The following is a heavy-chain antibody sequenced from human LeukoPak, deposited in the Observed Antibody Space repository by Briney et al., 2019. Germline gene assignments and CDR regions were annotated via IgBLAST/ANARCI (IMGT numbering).Heavy chain of an antibody. CDR1: GGSISSSSYY. Sequence: SETLSLTCTVSGGSISSSSYYWGWICQPPGKGLEWIGSIYYSGSTYYNPSLKSRVTISVDTSKNQFSLKLSSVTAADTAVYYCARNQDFWSGNNWFDPWGQGTLVTVSS. D-gene: IGHD3-3*01. J-gene: IGHJ5*02. V-gene: IGHV4-39*07. CDR2: IYYSGST. CDR3: ARNQDFWSGNNWFDP.